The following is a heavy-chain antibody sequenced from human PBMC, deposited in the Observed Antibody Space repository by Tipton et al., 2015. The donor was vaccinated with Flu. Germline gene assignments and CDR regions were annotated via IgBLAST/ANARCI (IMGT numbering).Heavy chain of an antibody. J-gene: IGHJ5*02. CDR2: IKQDGSEI. Sequence: SLRLSCAASGFNFRSYWMSWVRQAPGKGLEWVANIKQDGSEIHYVDSVKGRFTISRDNAKNSVYLQMYSLRAEDSGEYFCARDGPPNSLTSGYFDPWGQGTLVTFSS. CDR3: ARDGPPNSLTSGYFDP. CDR1: GFNFRSYW. V-gene: IGHV3-7*01. D-gene: IGHD2/OR15-2a*01.